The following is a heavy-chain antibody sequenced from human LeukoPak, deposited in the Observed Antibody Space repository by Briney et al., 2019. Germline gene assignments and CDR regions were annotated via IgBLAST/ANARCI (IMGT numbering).Heavy chain of an antibody. D-gene: IGHD6-6*01. CDR1: GFTFSHAW. CDR2: IYSGGST. V-gene: IGHV3-53*01. Sequence: GGSLRLSCAASGFTFSHAWMSWVRQAPGKGLEWVSVIYSGGSTYYADSVKGRFTISRDNSKNTLYLQMNSLRAEDTAVYYCARDSSSSYYYYYYMDVWGKGTTVTVSS. J-gene: IGHJ6*03. CDR3: ARDSSSSYYYYYYMDV.